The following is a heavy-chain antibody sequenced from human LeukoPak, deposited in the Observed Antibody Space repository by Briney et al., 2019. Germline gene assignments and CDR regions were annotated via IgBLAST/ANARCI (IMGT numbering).Heavy chain of an antibody. Sequence: PGGSLRLSCAASGFNFSIYGMHWVRQAPGKGLEWVAFIRLDGDKVSYADSVKGRFTISRDNSKNTLYLQMNSLRSEDTAVYYCAKLSTGYDSVFDNWGQGSLVVVSS. CDR3: AKLSTGYDSVFDN. D-gene: IGHD2-8*02. CDR2: IRLDGDKV. CDR1: GFNFSIYG. V-gene: IGHV3-30*02. J-gene: IGHJ4*02.